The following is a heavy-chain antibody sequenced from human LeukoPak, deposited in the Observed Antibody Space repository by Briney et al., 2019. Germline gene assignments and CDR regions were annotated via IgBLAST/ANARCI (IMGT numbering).Heavy chain of an antibody. Sequence: GGSLRLSCAASGFTSSVYSMSWIRQAPEKGLEWVSSISSTTYTYYADSVKGRFTISRDNSKNSLYLQMNSLTAEDTALYYCARDGSGWSRDVWGQGTTVTVSS. D-gene: IGHD6-19*01. CDR1: GFTSSVYS. CDR3: ARDGSGWSRDV. CDR2: ISSTTYT. V-gene: IGHV3-21*01. J-gene: IGHJ6*02.